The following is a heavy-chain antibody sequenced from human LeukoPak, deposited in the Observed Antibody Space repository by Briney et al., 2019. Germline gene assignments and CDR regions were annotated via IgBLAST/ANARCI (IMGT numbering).Heavy chain of an antibody. Sequence: ASVKVSCKASGYTFTSYDINWVRQATGQGLEWMGWMNPNSGNTGYAQKFQGRVTMTRNTSISTAYMELSSLRSEDTAVYYCARGMLRLAAGPVPSYYWGQGTLVTVSS. V-gene: IGHV1-8*01. D-gene: IGHD6-6*01. CDR3: ARGMLRLAAGPVPSYY. CDR2: MNPNSGNT. J-gene: IGHJ4*02. CDR1: GYTFTSYD.